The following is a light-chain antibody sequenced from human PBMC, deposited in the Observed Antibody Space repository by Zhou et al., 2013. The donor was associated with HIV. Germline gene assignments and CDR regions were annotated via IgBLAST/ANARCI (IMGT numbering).Light chain of an antibody. CDR3: QQYLRYPLT. Sequence: DIQMTQSPSTLSASVGDRVTITCRASQSISSWLAWYQQKPGKAPKLLIYKASSLESGVPSRFSGSGSGTEFTLTISSLQPDDFASYYCQQYLRYPLTFGGGTKVEIK. CDR2: KAS. V-gene: IGKV1-5*03. CDR1: QSISSW. J-gene: IGKJ4*01.